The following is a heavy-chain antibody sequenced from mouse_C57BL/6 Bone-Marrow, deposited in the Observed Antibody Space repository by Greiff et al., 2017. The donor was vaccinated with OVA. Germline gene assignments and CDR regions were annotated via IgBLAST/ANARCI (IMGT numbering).Heavy chain of an antibody. CDR3: ARGLRDY. Sequence: VQLKESGPGLVKPSQSLSLTCSVTGYSITSGYYWNWIRQFPGNKLEWMGYISYDGSNNYNPSLKNPISITRDTSKNQFFLKLNSVTTEDTATYYCARGLRDYWGQGTSVTVSS. CDR2: ISYDGSN. J-gene: IGHJ4*01. V-gene: IGHV3-6*01. CDR1: GYSITSGYY.